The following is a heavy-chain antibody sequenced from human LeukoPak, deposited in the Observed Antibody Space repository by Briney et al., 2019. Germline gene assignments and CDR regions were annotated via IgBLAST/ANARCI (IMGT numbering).Heavy chain of an antibody. CDR3: ARGRYNWNDRRIDY. CDR1: GFTFSSYA. Sequence: GGSLRLSCAASGFTFSSYAMHWVRQAPGKGLEYVSAISSNEGSTYYANSVKGRFTISRDNSKNTLYLQMGSLRAEDMAVYYCARGRYNWNDRRIDYWGQGTLVTVSS. CDR2: ISSNEGST. V-gene: IGHV3-64*01. J-gene: IGHJ4*02. D-gene: IGHD1-1*01.